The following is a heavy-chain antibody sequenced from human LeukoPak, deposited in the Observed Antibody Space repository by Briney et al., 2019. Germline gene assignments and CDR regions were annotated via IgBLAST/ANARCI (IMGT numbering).Heavy chain of an antibody. CDR3: ARRESSGSIDG. Sequence: PGESLKISCKGSGYTFTNCWIGWVRQVPGKGLEWMGIIYPGDSDTNYSPSFQGQVTISVDKSISTAYLQWSSLKASDTAMYYCARRESSGSIDGWGQGTLVTVSS. J-gene: IGHJ4*02. D-gene: IGHD6-19*01. V-gene: IGHV5-51*01. CDR2: IYPGDSDT. CDR1: GYTFTNCW.